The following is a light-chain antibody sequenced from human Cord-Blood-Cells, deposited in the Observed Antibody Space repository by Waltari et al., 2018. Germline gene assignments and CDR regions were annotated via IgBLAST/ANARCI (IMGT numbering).Light chain of an antibody. CDR3: QQRSNWPIT. CDR1: HRVSSY. J-gene: IGKJ5*01. CDR2: DAS. V-gene: IGKV3-11*01. Sequence: EIVLTQSPATLSLSPGERATLSSRASHRVSSYLAWYQQKPGQAPRPLIYDASNRATGIPARFSGSGSVTDFTLTISSLEPEDFAVYYCQQRSNWPITFGQGTRLEIK.